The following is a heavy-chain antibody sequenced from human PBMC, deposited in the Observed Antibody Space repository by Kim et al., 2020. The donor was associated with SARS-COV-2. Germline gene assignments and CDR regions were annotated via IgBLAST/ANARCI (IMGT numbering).Heavy chain of an antibody. CDR3: ARDGPIAAAGIFPYYGMDV. Sequence: GRFTISRDNSKTTRYLQMNSLGAEDTAVYYCARDGPIAAAGIFPYYGMDVWGQGTTVTVSS. J-gene: IGHJ6*02. V-gene: IGHV3-30*01. D-gene: IGHD6-13*01.